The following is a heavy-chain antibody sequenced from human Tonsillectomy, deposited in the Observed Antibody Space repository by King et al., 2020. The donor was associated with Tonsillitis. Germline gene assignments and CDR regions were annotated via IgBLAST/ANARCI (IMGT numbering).Heavy chain of an antibody. CDR1: GGSISSSSYY. D-gene: IGHD3-9*01. CDR3: AGGDLASKYLNWSGGFDP. Sequence: LQLQESGPGLVKPSETLSLTCTVSGGSISSSSYYWGWIRQPPGKGLEWIGSIYYSGSTYYNPSLKSRVTISVDTSKNQFSLKLSSVTAADTAVYYCAGGDLASKYLNWSGGFDPWGQGTLVTVSS. V-gene: IGHV4-39*01. CDR2: IYYSGST. J-gene: IGHJ5*02.